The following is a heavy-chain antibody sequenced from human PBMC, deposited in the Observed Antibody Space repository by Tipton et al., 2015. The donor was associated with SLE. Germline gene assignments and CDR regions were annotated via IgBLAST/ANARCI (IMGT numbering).Heavy chain of an antibody. J-gene: IGHJ4*02. CDR2: ISSSGSTI. CDR3: ASGLRRWLQFR. D-gene: IGHD5-24*01. CDR1: GFTFSSYE. V-gene: IGHV3-48*03. Sequence: SLRLSCAASGFTFSSYEMNRVRQAPGKGLEWVSYISSSGSTIYYADSVKGRFTISRDNAKNSLYLQMNSLRAEDTAVYYCASGLRRWLQFRWGQGTLVTVSS.